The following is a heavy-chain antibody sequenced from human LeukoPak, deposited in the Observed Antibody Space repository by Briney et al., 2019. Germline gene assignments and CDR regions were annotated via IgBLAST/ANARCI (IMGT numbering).Heavy chain of an antibody. CDR3: ARLMTTVLGFDP. J-gene: IGHJ5*02. CDR2: IYTSGST. Sequence: PSQTLSLTCTVSGGSISSGSYYWSWIRQPAGKGLEWIGRIYTSGSTNYNPSLKSRVTISVDTSKNQFSLTLSSVTAADTAVYYCARLMTTVLGFDPWGQGTLVTVSS. CDR1: GGSISSGSYY. V-gene: IGHV4-61*02. D-gene: IGHD4-11*01.